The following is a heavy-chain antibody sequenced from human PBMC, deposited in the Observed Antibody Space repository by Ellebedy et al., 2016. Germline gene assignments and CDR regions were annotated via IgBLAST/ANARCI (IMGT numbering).Heavy chain of an antibody. Sequence: SETLSLTCTVSGGSISSSSYYWGWIRQPPGKGLEWIGSIYYSGSTYYNPSLKIRVTISVDTSKNQFSLKLSSVTAADTAVYYCAREIAVAVKNWFDPWGQGTLVTVSS. J-gene: IGHJ5*02. CDR2: IYYSGST. D-gene: IGHD6-19*01. V-gene: IGHV4-39*01. CDR3: AREIAVAVKNWFDP. CDR1: GGSISSSSYY.